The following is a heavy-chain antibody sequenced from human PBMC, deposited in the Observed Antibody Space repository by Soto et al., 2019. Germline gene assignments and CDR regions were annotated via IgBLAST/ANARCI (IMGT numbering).Heavy chain of an antibody. J-gene: IGHJ6*02. Sequence: VQMLESGGGLVQPGGSLRLSCAASGFIFSDYAMSWVRQAPGKGLEWVAGMGGANGDTYYAESVRGRFAIFRDNSKSTLFLQLNSLRAEDTAVYFCAKDVVVGATPGLGDYYYYYGMDVWGQGTTVTVSS. D-gene: IGHD1-26*01. CDR3: AKDVVVGATPGLGDYYYYYGMDV. CDR2: MGGANGDT. V-gene: IGHV3-23*01. CDR1: GFIFSDYA.